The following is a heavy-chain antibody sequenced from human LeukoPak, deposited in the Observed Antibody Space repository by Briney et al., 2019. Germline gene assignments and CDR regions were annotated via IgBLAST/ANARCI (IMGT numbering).Heavy chain of an antibody. J-gene: IGHJ4*02. CDR3: ARGLDGSGTYYVAPHFDY. V-gene: IGHV4-59*01. CDR1: DGSIKNYY. Sequence: SETLSLTCTVSDGSIKNYYSSWIRQPPGNGLEWNGYIYFTGSTNYNPSLKSPVTISVDTSKSQFSLKLSSVTAADTAVYYCARGLDGSGTYYVAPHFDYWSQGTLVTVSS. D-gene: IGHD3-10*01. CDR2: IYFTGST.